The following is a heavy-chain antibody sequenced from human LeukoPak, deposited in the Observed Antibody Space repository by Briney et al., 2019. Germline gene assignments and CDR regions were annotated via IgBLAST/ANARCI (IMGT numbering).Heavy chain of an antibody. D-gene: IGHD3-22*01. CDR2: INAGNGNT. J-gene: IGHJ4*02. CDR3: ARDGSSGYYYRLYY. V-gene: IGHV1-3*01. Sequence: APVKVSCKVSGYTFTSYAMHWVRQAPGQRLEWMGWINAGNGNTKYSQKFQGRVTITRDTSASTAYMELSSLRSEDTAVYYCARDGSSGYYYRLYYWGQGTLVTVSS. CDR1: GYTFTSYA.